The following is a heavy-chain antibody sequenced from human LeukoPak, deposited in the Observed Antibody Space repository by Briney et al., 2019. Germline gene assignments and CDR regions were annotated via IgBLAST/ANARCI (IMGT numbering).Heavy chain of an antibody. V-gene: IGHV3-30-3*01. J-gene: IGHJ3*02. CDR1: GFTFSSYA. CDR3: ARSVTGTHFPDAFDI. D-gene: IGHD1-20*01. Sequence: PGGSLRLSCAASGFTFSSYAMHWVRQAPGKGLEWVAVISYDGSNKYYADSVKGRFTISRDNSKNTLYLQMNSLRAEDTAVYYCARSVTGTHFPDAFDIWGQGTMVTVSS. CDR2: ISYDGSNK.